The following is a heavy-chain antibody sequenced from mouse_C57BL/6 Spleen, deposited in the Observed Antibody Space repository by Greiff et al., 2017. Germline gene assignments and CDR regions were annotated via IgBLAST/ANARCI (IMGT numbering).Heavy chain of an antibody. CDR2: IYPGDGDT. CDR3: ASVYDDYVWAMDY. CDR1: GYAFSSYW. V-gene: IGHV1-80*01. D-gene: IGHD2-4*01. Sequence: VQLQESGAELVKPGASVKISCKASGYAFSSYWMNWVKQRPGKGLEWIGQIYPGDGDTNYNGKFKGKATLTADKSSSTAYMQLSSLTSEDSAVYFCASVYDDYVWAMDYWGQGTSVTVSS. J-gene: IGHJ4*01.